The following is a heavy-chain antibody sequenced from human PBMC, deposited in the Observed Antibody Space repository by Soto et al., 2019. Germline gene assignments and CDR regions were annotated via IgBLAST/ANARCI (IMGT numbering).Heavy chain of an antibody. CDR2: IWYDGSNK. Sequence: PGGSLRLSCAASGFTFSSYGMHWVRQAPGKGLEWMAVIWYDGSNKYYADSVKGRFTISRDNSKNTLYLQMNSLRAEDTAVYYCARDGGYGMDVWGQGTTVTVSS. CDR1: GFTFSSYG. D-gene: IGHD2-15*01. V-gene: IGHV3-33*01. CDR3: ARDGGYGMDV. J-gene: IGHJ6*02.